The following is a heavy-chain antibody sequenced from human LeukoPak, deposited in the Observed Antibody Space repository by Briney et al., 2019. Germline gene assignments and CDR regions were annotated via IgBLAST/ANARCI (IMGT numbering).Heavy chain of an antibody. J-gene: IGHJ4*02. CDR2: IIPILGIA. CDR1: RGTFSSYT. D-gene: IGHD3-22*01. CDR3: ARESSGLYFDY. Sequence: GASVTVSCKASRGTFSSYTISWVRQAPGQGLEWMGRIIPILGIANYAQKFQGRVTITADKSTSTAYMELSSLRSEDTAVYYCARESSGLYFDYWGQGTLVTVSS. V-gene: IGHV1-69*04.